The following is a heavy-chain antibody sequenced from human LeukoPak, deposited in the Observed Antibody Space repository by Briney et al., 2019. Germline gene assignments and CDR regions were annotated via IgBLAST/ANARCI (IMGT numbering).Heavy chain of an antibody. CDR1: GFTFSSSA. D-gene: IGHD3-22*01. Sequence: PGGSLRLSCAASGFTFSSSAMSWVRQAPGKGLEWVSAISGSGGSTYYADSVKGRFTISRDNSKNTLYLQMNSLRAEDTAVYYCEKDCPDYYDSSLYWGQGTLVTVSS. CDR2: ISGSGGST. CDR3: EKDCPDYYDSSLY. V-gene: IGHV3-23*01. J-gene: IGHJ4*02.